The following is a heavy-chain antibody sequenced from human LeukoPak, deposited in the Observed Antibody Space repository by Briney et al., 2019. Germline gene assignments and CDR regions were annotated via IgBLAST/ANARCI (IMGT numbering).Heavy chain of an antibody. V-gene: IGHV3-66*02. CDR3: VKVVTGGGGAFDI. Sequence: PGGSLRLSCAASGFTVSNNYMSWVRQAPGKGLEWVSIIYSGGSTYYADSVKGRFTISRDNSKNTLHLQMSSLRAEDTAVYYCVKVVTGGGGAFDIWGQGTMVTVSS. CDR2: IYSGGST. J-gene: IGHJ3*02. D-gene: IGHD2-21*02. CDR1: GFTVSNNY.